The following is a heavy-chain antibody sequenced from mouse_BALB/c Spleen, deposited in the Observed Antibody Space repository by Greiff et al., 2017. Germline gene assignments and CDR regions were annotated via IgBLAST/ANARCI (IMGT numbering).Heavy chain of an antibody. Sequence: VQLQESGAELMKPGASVKISCKATGYTFSSYWIEWVKQRPGHGLEWIGEILPGSGSTNYNEKFKGKATFTADTSSNTAYMQLSSLTSEDSAVYYCAREDGNYLAWFAYWGQGTLVTVSA. CDR3: AREDGNYLAWFAY. V-gene: IGHV1-9*01. J-gene: IGHJ3*01. CDR1: GYTFSSYW. CDR2: ILPGSGST. D-gene: IGHD2-1*01.